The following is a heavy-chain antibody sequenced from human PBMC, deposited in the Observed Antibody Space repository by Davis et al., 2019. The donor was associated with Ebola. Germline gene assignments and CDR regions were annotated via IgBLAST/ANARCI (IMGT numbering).Heavy chain of an antibody. V-gene: IGHV4-34*01. Sequence: SETLSLTCTVSGGSISSHYWSWIRQPPGKGLEWIGEINHSGSTYYNPSLKSRVAISVDTSKNQFSLKLSSVTAADTAVYYCARLDSSGWYGLDYWGQGTLVTVSS. D-gene: IGHD6-19*01. CDR2: INHSGST. J-gene: IGHJ4*02. CDR1: GGSISSHY. CDR3: ARLDSSGWYGLDY.